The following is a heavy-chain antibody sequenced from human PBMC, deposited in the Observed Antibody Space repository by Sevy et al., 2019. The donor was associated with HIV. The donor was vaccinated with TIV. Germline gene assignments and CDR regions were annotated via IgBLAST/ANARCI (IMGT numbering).Heavy chain of an antibody. Sequence: GGSLRLSCAASGFTFSNYGMHWVRRVPGKGLEWVAIIWSDGSKKLHSDSVKGRFTISRDNSKNTLYLQMNSLKPEDTAVYYCARDLGAYCGGDCYFGRFDPWGQGTLVTVSS. CDR2: IWSDGSKK. CDR1: GFTFSNYG. D-gene: IGHD2-21*02. V-gene: IGHV3-33*01. J-gene: IGHJ5*02. CDR3: ARDLGAYCGGDCYFGRFDP.